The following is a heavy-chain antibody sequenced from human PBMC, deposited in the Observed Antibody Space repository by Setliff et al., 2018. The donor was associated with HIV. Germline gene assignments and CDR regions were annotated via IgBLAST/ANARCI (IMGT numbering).Heavy chain of an antibody. D-gene: IGHD2-15*01. CDR2: IIPIFSTT. V-gene: IGHV1-69*06. J-gene: IGHJ6*04. CDR1: GYTFTNYD. Sequence: SVKVSCKASGYTFTNYDINWVRQAPGQGLEWMGGIIPIFSTTTYAQKFQGRVTITADKSTSTAYMELSSLRSEDTAVYFCARDSRDIVVVIAPEPEPYYYYGMDVWGEGTTVTVSS. CDR3: ARDSRDIVVVIAPEPEPYYYYGMDV.